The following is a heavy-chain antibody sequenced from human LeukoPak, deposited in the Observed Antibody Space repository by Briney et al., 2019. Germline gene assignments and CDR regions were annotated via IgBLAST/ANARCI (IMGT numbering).Heavy chain of an antibody. CDR1: GYTFTSYG. V-gene: IGHV1-18*01. CDR2: ISAYNGNT. CDR3: ARDQAPYYYYGMDV. Sequence: ASVKVSCKASGYTFTSYGITWVRQAPGQGLEWMGWISAYNGNTNYAQKVQGRVTMTTDTATSTAYMELRSLRSDDTAVYYCARDQAPYYYYGMDVWGQGTTVTVSS. J-gene: IGHJ6*02.